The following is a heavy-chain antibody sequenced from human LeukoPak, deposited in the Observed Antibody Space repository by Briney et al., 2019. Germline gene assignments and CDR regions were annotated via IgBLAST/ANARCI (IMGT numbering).Heavy chain of an antibody. Sequence: PSQTLSLTCAVSGGSISSGGYSWSWIRQPPGKGLEWIGYIYHSGSTYYNPSLKSRVTISVDRSKNQFSLKLSSATAADTAVYYCARGRYCSSTSCSQRRYYYYGMDVWGQGTTVTVSS. CDR3: ARGRYCSSTSCSQRRYYYYGMDV. V-gene: IGHV4-30-2*01. J-gene: IGHJ6*02. D-gene: IGHD2-2*01. CDR2: IYHSGST. CDR1: GGSISSGGYS.